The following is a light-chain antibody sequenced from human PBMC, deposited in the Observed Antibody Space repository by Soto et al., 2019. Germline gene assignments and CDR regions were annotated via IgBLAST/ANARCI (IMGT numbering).Light chain of an antibody. CDR2: GNS. CDR3: QSYDSSLSGYV. V-gene: IGLV1-40*01. Sequence: QSVLTQPPSVSGAPGQRVTISCTGSSPNIGAGYDVHWYQQLPGTAPKLLIYGNSNQPSGVPDRFSGSKSGTSASLAITGLQAEDEADYYCQSYDSSLSGYVFGTGTKVTVL. J-gene: IGLJ1*01. CDR1: SPNIGAGYD.